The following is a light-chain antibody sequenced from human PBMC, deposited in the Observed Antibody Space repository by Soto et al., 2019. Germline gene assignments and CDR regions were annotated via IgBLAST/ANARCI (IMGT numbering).Light chain of an antibody. CDR1: HNFSASY. CDR3: QQYIRSPYT. J-gene: IGKJ2*01. CDR2: GSS. Sequence: EIVLTQSPATLSLSPGEGAALSCRASHNFSASYLAWYQQKPGQAPRLLMHGSSNRAVGISDRFSGSGSGTEFTLTISRLEPEDFAVYYCQQYIRSPYTFGQGTRLEIK. V-gene: IGKV3-20*01.